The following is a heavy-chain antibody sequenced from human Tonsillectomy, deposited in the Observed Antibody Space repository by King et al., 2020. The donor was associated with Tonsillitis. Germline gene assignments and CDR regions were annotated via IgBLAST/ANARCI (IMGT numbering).Heavy chain of an antibody. CDR3: ARPPSSGGYFSF. D-gene: IGHD1-26*01. V-gene: IGHV5-10-1*03. CDR2: IDPSDSNT. CDR1: GYSFTSYW. J-gene: IGHJ4*02. Sequence: VQLVESGAEVKKPGESLRISCKGSGYSFTSYWINCVRQMPGKGLEWMARIDPSDSNTNYSPSFQGHVTISADKSISTAYLQWSSLKASDTAMYYCARPPSSGGYFSFWGQGTLVTVSS.